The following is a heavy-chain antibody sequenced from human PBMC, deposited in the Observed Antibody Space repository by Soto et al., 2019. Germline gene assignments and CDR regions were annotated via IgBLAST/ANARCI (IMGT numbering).Heavy chain of an antibody. D-gene: IGHD3-22*01. CDR1: GFIVSTNY. J-gene: IGHJ6*02. CDR3: VRPHYYDGHCRFYFGMDV. Sequence: EVQVVESGGGLIQPGGSLRLSCAASGFIVSTNYINWVRQAPGKGLEWVSVIYSGGSTYYADSVKGRFTMSRDNSKNTVYFQMNSLRAEETDVYYCVRPHYYDGHCRFYFGMDVWGQGTTVTVSS. V-gene: IGHV3-53*01. CDR2: IYSGGST.